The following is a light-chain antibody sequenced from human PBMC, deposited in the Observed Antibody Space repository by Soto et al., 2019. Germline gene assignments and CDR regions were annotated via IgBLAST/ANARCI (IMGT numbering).Light chain of an antibody. J-gene: IGLJ2*01. CDR1: SGSIASNS. CDR2: DDN. V-gene: IGLV6-57*04. Sequence: NFMLTQPHSVSESPGKTVIISCTRSSGSIASNSVQWYQQRPGSAPSTVIYDDNQRPSGVPDRCSGSTDGSSNSPALTISGLQTEDEADYYCQSYDSNTVVFGGGTKLTVL. CDR3: QSYDSNTVV.